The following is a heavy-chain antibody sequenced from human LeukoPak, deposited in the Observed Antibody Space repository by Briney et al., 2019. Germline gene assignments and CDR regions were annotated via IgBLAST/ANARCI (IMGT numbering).Heavy chain of an antibody. V-gene: IGHV4-4*07. CDR2: ISSSGST. CDR1: GGSISSYY. Sequence: SETLSLTCTVSGGSISSYYWSWIRQPAGKRLEWIGRISSSGSTNYNPSLKSRVTMSVDSSKKQFFLILISVTAADTAVYYCAREWSGYDLWFDPWGQGTLVTVSS. J-gene: IGHJ5*02. CDR3: AREWSGYDLWFDP. D-gene: IGHD5-12*01.